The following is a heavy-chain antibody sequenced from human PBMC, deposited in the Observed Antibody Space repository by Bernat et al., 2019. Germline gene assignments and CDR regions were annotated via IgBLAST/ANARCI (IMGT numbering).Heavy chain of an antibody. V-gene: IGHV3-21*05. Sequence: EVQLVESGGGLVKPGGSLRLSCAASGFTFSSYSMNWVRQAPGKGLEWVSHISRSGSSIYYADSVKGRFTISRDNAKNSLYLKMNSLRAEDTAVYYCARDTGTSGTTTDYWGQGTLVTVSS. CDR2: ISRSGSSI. CDR1: GFTFSSYS. D-gene: IGHD1-1*01. J-gene: IGHJ4*02. CDR3: ARDTGTSGTTTDY.